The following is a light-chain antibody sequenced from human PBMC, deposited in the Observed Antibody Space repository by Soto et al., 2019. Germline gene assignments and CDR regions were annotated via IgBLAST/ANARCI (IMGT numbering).Light chain of an antibody. CDR3: QQYHNWPT. J-gene: IGKJ1*01. CDR1: QSVSSN. CDR2: GAS. Sequence: EIAMTQSPATLAVSPGERATLSCRASQSVSSNLAWYQQKPGQAPRLLIYGASTRATGIPARFSGSGSGTEFTLTISSLQSEDFAVYYCQQYHNWPTFGQGTKVDIK. V-gene: IGKV3-15*01.